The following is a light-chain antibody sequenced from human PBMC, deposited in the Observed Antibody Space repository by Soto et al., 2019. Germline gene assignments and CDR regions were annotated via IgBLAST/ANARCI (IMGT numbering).Light chain of an antibody. Sequence: DIQMTQSPSSLSASVGDRVTVTCRASQSIRNYLNWYQQKPGKAPKLLIYAASSLKSGVPSRFSGSGSGTDFTLTIICLQPEDFAAYYCQQSYVSPHTFGQGTKLQ. CDR1: QSIRNY. V-gene: IGKV1-39*01. CDR2: AAS. CDR3: QQSYVSPHT. J-gene: IGKJ2*01.